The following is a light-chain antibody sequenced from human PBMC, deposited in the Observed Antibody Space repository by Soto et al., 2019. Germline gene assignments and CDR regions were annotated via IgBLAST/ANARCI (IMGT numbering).Light chain of an antibody. CDR3: QQRTNWPLT. CDR2: DAS. J-gene: IGKJ4*01. CDR1: QTISNY. Sequence: EIVLTQSPATLSLSPGERATLFCRASQTISNYLAWYQQKPGQAPRLLIYDASNRAAGIPARFSGSGSGTDFILNISSLETEDVAVYYCQQRTNWPLTFGGGTKVVIK. V-gene: IGKV3-11*01.